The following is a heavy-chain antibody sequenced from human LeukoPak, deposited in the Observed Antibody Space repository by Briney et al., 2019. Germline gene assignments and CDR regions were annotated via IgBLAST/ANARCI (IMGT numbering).Heavy chain of an antibody. D-gene: IGHD6-19*01. Sequence: ASVKVSCKASGYTFTSYDINWVRQATGQGLEWMGWMNPNSGNTGYAQKFQGRVTMTRNTSISTAYMELSSLRSEDTAVYYCARAPMKGWLGPYHYYYYMDVWGKGTTVTVSS. CDR3: ARAPMKGWLGPYHYYYYMDV. V-gene: IGHV1-8*01. CDR2: MNPNSGNT. CDR1: GYTFTSYD. J-gene: IGHJ6*03.